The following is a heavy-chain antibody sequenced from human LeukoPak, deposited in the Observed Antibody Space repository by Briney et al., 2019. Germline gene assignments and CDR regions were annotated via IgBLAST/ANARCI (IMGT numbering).Heavy chain of an antibody. CDR3: AKDPKDNSAS. D-gene: IGHD1-1*01. J-gene: IGHJ5*02. CDR2: ISSSGGTT. CDR1: GFTFSNYA. Sequence: GGSLRLSCAASGFTFSNYAMSWVRQAPGRGLEWVSTISSSGGTTYYADSVKGRFTISRDNSKNTLYLQMNNLRAEDTAVYYCAKDPKDNSASWGPGTLVTVSS. V-gene: IGHV3-23*01.